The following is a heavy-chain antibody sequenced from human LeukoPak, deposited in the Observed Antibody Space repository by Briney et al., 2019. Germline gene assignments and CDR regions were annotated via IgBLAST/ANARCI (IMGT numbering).Heavy chain of an antibody. Sequence: PSETLSLTCTVSGVSISSSNSYWGWIRQPPGKGLEWIGSIYYSGNTYYNASLKSQVSISIDTSKNQFSLRLTSVTAADTAVYYCTRDWYHYALDWGQGALVTVSS. CDR2: IYYSGNT. J-gene: IGHJ4*02. V-gene: IGHV4-39*02. CDR1: GVSISSSNSY. D-gene: IGHD3-10*01. CDR3: TRDWYHYALD.